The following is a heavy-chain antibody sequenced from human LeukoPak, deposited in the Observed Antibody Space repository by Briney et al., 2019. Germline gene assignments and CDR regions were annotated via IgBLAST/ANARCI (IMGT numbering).Heavy chain of an antibody. CDR1: GLIFSSYW. V-gene: IGHV3-7*01. Sequence: PGGSLRLSCAASGLIFSSYWMTWVRQAPGKGLEWVANIKLDGTEKYYVDSVKGRFTISRDNAKNSLDLQMNSLRVEDTAVYYCARDLGLSGYDLLDYWGQGTMVTVSS. CDR2: IKLDGTEK. D-gene: IGHD5-12*01. CDR3: ARDLGLSGYDLLDY. J-gene: IGHJ4*02.